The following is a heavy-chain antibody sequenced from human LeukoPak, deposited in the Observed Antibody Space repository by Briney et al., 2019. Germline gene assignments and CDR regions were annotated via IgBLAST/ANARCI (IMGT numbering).Heavy chain of an antibody. V-gene: IGHV1-46*01. CDR2: INPSDGST. D-gene: IGHD5-18*01. CDR1: GYTFTSYG. CDR3: ARGSVHRGYSFGLPFDY. Sequence: GASVKVSCKASGYTFTSYGISWVRQAPGQGLEWMGIINPSDGSTSYAQKFQGRVTMTRDTSTSTVYMELSSLRFEDTAVYYCARGSVHRGYSFGLPFDYWGQGTLVAVSS. J-gene: IGHJ4*02.